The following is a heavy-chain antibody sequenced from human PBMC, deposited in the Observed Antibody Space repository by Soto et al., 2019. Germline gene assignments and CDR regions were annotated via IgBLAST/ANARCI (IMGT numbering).Heavy chain of an antibody. CDR1: QFSFSIYF. CDR3: ARLAVRLSYSGIDF. D-gene: IGHD6-6*01. V-gene: IGHV3-23*01. Sequence: GSLRLFCVASQFSFSIYFMYWVRQAPGQGLEWVSAVNPRGTFTYYSDSVKGRFTISRDNSKNTVYLEMNSLRGEDTAVYFCARLAVRLSYSGIDFWGQGAKVTVSS. CDR2: VNPRGTFT. J-gene: IGHJ6*02.